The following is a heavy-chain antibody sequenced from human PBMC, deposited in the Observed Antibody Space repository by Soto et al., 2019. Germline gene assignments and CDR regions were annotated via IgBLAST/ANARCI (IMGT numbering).Heavy chain of an antibody. J-gene: IGHJ4*02. CDR2: IYYSGTT. V-gene: IGHV4-30-4*01. D-gene: IGHD1-1*01. Sequence: SETLSLTCTVSGGSIRSDDYYWSWIRQPPGKGLEWIVYIYYSGTTNYNPSLQSRVTISIDTSKNQFSLSLSSVNAADTAVYYCVRDRGNSPDYFDYWGQGTLVTVSS. CDR1: GGSIRSDDYY. CDR3: VRDRGNSPDYFDY.